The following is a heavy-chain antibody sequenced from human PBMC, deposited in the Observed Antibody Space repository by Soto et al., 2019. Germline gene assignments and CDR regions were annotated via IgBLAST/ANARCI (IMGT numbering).Heavy chain of an antibody. Sequence: ASVKVSCKASGYTFTSYGISWVRQAPGQGLEWMGWISAYNGNTNYAQKLQGRVTVTTDTSTSTAYMELRSLRSDDTAVYYCARDSNLLYYYYGMDVWGQGTTVTVSS. J-gene: IGHJ6*02. D-gene: IGHD4-4*01. CDR3: ARDSNLLYYYYGMDV. V-gene: IGHV1-18*01. CDR1: GYTFTSYG. CDR2: ISAYNGNT.